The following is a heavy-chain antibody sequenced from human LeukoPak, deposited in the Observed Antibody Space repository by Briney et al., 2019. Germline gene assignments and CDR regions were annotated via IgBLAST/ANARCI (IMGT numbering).Heavy chain of an antibody. CDR1: GGSFSGYY. CDR3: ARGGVQDFFDY. V-gene: IGHV4-34*01. J-gene: IGHJ4*02. Sequence: SGTLSLTCAVYGGSFSGYYWSWIRQPPGKGLEWIGEINHSGSTNYNPSLKSRVTISVDTSKNQFSLKLSSVTAADTAVYYCARGGVQDFFDYWGQGTLVTVSS. D-gene: IGHD1-1*01. CDR2: INHSGST.